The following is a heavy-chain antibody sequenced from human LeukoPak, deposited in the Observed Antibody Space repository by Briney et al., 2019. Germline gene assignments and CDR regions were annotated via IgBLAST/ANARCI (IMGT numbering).Heavy chain of an antibody. CDR3: ASRIGNVRFDY. J-gene: IGHJ4*02. Sequence: PGGSLRLSCAASGFTFSSCEMNWVRQAPGKGLEWVSYISNSGSTIFYADSVRGRFTISRDNAKNSLYLQMNSLRVEDTAVYYCASRIGNVRFDYWGRGTLVTASS. V-gene: IGHV3-48*03. CDR1: GFTFSSCE. CDR2: ISNSGSTI. D-gene: IGHD1-1*01.